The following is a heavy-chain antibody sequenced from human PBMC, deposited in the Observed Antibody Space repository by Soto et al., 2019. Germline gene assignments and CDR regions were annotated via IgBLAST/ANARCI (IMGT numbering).Heavy chain of an antibody. CDR1: GGSISGSSYY. CDR3: ARAVYCTTANCWDDFHYYNIDV. J-gene: IGHJ6*02. CDR2: IYYSGST. V-gene: IGHV4-39*01. D-gene: IGHD2-2*01. Sequence: PSETLSLSCTVSGGSISGSSYYWGWIRRPPGKGLEWIGSIYYSGSTYYNPSLKSRVTLSVDTSKNQFSLKLSSVTAADTAVYYCARAVYCTTANCWDDFHYYNIDVWGQGTAVTVSS.